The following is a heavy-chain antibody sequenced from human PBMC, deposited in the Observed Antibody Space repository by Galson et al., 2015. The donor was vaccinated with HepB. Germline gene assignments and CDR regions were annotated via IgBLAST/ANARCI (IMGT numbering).Heavy chain of an antibody. Sequence: SETLSLTCAVYGGSFSNYYWSWIRQPPGKGLEWIGEINHSGSTNYNPSLKSRVTISVDTSKKHFSLRLSSVTAADTAVYYCVGLGNDWNYADDYWGQGTLVTVSS. CDR2: INHSGST. J-gene: IGHJ4*02. CDR1: GGSFSNYY. V-gene: IGHV4-34*01. CDR3: VGLGNDWNYADDY. D-gene: IGHD1-7*01.